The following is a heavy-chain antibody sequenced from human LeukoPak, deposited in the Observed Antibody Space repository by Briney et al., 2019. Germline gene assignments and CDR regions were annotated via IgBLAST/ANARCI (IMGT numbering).Heavy chain of an antibody. J-gene: IGHJ4*02. V-gene: IGHV4-59*01. CDR1: GDSFSSYH. CDR2: ISSSGST. CDR3: ARVGRGDHSWGSYYCDH. D-gene: IGHD3-16*01. Sequence: SETLSLTCTVSGDSFSSYHWSWLRQPPGKGLEWIGYISSSGSTSYNPSLKSRVTISVDTSKNQFSLKLSSVTAADTAVYYCARVGRGDHSWGSYYCDHWGQGTLVSVSS.